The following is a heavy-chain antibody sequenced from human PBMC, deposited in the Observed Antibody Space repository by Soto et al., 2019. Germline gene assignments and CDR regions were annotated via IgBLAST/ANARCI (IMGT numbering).Heavy chain of an antibody. Sequence: EVQLLESGGGLVQRGGSLRLSCAASGFTFSSYAMSWVRQAPGKGLEWVSAISGSGGSTYYADSVKGRFTISRDNSKNTLYLQMNSLRAEDTAVYYCAPDLLGYDYIWGSYRSGYFDYWGQGTLVTVSS. CDR1: GFTFSSYA. D-gene: IGHD3-16*02. CDR3: APDLLGYDYIWGSYRSGYFDY. CDR2: ISGSGGST. J-gene: IGHJ4*02. V-gene: IGHV3-23*01.